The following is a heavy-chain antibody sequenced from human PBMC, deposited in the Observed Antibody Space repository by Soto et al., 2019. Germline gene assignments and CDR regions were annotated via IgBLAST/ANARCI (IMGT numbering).Heavy chain of an antibody. CDR3: ARHRYSYGVYYFDY. D-gene: IGHD5-18*01. CDR2: IYYSGST. J-gene: IGHJ4*02. V-gene: IGHV4-59*08. Sequence: PSETLSLTCTVSGGSISSYYWSWMRQPPGKGLEWIGYIYYSGSTNYNPSLKSRVTISVDTSKNQFSLRLSSVTAADTALYYCARHRYSYGVYYFDYWGQGTLVTVSS. CDR1: GGSISSYY.